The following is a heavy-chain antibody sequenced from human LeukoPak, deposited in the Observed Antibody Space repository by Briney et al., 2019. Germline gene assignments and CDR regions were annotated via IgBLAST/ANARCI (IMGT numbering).Heavy chain of an antibody. CDR2: INHSGST. CDR3: ARGLAQSGDRSGGSCYSGAYFFDY. CDR1: GGSFSGYY. D-gene: IGHD2-15*01. Sequence: SETLSLTCAVYGGSFSGYYWSWIRQPPGKGLEWIGEINHSGSTNYNPSLKSRVTIAVDTSKNQFSLKLSSVTAADTAVYYCARGLAQSGDRSGGSCYSGAYFFDYWGQGTLVTVSS. V-gene: IGHV4-34*01. J-gene: IGHJ4*02.